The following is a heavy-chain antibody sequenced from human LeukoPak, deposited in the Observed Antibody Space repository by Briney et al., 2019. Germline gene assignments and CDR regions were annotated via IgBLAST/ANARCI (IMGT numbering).Heavy chain of an antibody. CDR1: GDSVSSNSAG. CDR2: TYYRSKWYY. V-gene: IGHV6-1*01. CDR3: AKSTTVTQRGYFDY. D-gene: IGHD4-17*01. J-gene: IGHJ4*02. Sequence: SQTLSLTCAISGDSVSSNSAGWNWVRQSPSSGLEWLGRTYYRSKWYYEYAVSVKGRITINPDTSKNQFSLLLNSMTLEDTAVYYCAKSTTVTQRGYFDYWGQGTLVTVSS.